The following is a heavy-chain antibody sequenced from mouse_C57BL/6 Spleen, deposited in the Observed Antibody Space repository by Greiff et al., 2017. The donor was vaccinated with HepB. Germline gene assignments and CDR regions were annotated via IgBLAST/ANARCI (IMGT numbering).Heavy chain of an antibody. V-gene: IGHV5-12*01. CDR1: GFTFSDYY. CDR3: ARGDYGSSYGYFDV. J-gene: IGHJ1*03. CDR2: ISNGGGST. D-gene: IGHD1-1*01. Sequence: EVKLLESGGGLVQPGGSLKLSCAASGFTFSDYYMYWVRQTPEKRLEWVAYISNGGGSTYYPDTVKGRFPISRDNAKNTLYLQMSRLKSEDTAMYYCARGDYGSSYGYFDVWGTGTTVTVSS.